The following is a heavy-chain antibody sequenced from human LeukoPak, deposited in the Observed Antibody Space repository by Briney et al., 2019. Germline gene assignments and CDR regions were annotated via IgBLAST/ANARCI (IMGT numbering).Heavy chain of an antibody. CDR3: ATDKGYDSSGYHPGNFDY. J-gene: IGHJ4*02. D-gene: IGHD3-22*01. CDR2: ISSSSSYI. V-gene: IGHV3-21*01. Sequence: GGSLRLSCAASEFTFRSFNMVWVRQAPGKGLEWVSSISSSSSYIYYADSVKGRFTISRDNAKNSLYLQMNSLRAEDTAVYYCATDKGYDSSGYHPGNFDYWGQGTLVTVSS. CDR1: EFTFRSFN.